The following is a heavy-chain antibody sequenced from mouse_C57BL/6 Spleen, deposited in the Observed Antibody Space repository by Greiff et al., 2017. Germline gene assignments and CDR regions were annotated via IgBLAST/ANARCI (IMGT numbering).Heavy chain of an antibody. CDR2: IYPGSGST. D-gene: IGHD1-1*01. Sequence: QVQLQQPGAELVKPGASVKMSCKASGYTFTSYWITWVKQRPGQGLEWIGDIYPGSGSTNYNEKFKSKATLTVDTSSSTAYMQLSSLTSEDSAVYYCARRGDYYGRGDFDYWGQGTTLTVSS. J-gene: IGHJ2*01. V-gene: IGHV1-55*01. CDR1: GYTFTSYW. CDR3: ARRGDYYGRGDFDY.